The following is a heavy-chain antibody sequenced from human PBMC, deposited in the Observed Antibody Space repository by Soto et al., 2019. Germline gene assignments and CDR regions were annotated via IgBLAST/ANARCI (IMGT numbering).Heavy chain of an antibody. V-gene: IGHV3-48*02. CDR3: AREGITGITIFGVVTAPPDY. CDR2: ISSSSSTI. J-gene: IGHJ4*02. Sequence: TGGSLRLSCAASGFTFSSYSMNWVRQAPGKGLEWVSYISSSSSTIYYADSVKGRFTISRDNAKNSLYLQMNSLRDEDTAVYYCAREGITGITIFGVVTAPPDYWGQGTLVTAPQ. D-gene: IGHD3-3*01. CDR1: GFTFSSYS.